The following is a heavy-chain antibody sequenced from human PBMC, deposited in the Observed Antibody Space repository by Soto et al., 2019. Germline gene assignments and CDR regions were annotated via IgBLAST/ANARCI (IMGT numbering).Heavy chain of an antibody. V-gene: IGHV5-51*01. D-gene: IGHD6-13*01. J-gene: IGHJ3*02. CDR1: GYNFANYW. CDR2: IFPGDSDT. CDR3: AAGYTTGPDAFDI. Sequence: GASLKISCQGSGYNFANYWIGWVRQMPGKGLEWMGMIFPGDSDTKNSPSLQGQITMSVDKSDSSAYLQWRSLKASDTAMYYCAAGYTTGPDAFDIWGQGTMVTVSS.